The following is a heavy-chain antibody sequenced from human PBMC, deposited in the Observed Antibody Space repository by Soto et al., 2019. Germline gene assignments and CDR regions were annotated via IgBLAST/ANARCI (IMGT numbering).Heavy chain of an antibody. CDR1: GFTFSSYG. V-gene: IGHV3-33*01. J-gene: IGHJ4*02. CDR3: ATTGPY. Sequence: PGGSLRLSCAGSGFTFSSYGMHWVRQAPGKGLEWVAVIWFDGSNKFYADSVKGRFTISRDNSKNTVSLQMNSLRDEDSAAYYCATTGPYWGQGT. CDR2: IWFDGSNK.